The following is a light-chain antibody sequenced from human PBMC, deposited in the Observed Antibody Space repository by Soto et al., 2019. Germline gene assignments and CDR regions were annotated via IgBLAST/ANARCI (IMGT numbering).Light chain of an antibody. CDR2: GAS. Sequence: EIVLTQSPGTLSLSPGERATLSCRASQSFSSSYLAWYQQKQGQAPRLLIYGASSRATGIPDRFSGSGSGTDFTLTISRLEPEDFAVYYCQQYGSSPSTFGQGTKVEIK. CDR1: QSFSSSY. V-gene: IGKV3-20*01. J-gene: IGKJ1*01. CDR3: QQYGSSPST.